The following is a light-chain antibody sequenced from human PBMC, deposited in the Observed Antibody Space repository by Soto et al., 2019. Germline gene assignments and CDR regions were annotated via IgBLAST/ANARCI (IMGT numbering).Light chain of an antibody. V-gene: IGLV2-14*03. J-gene: IGLJ1*01. Sequence: QSALTQPASVSGSPGQSITISCTGTSSDVGGYNYVSWYQHHPGKAPKLLIYDVSNRPSGVSNRFSGSKSDNTASLTISGLQPGDEADYYCSSYTTSNTRQIVFGTGTKVTLL. CDR3: SSYTTSNTRQIV. CDR1: SSDVGGYNY. CDR2: DVS.